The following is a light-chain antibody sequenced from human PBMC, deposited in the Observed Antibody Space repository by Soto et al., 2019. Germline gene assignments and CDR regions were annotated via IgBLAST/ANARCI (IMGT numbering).Light chain of an antibody. CDR2: EGS. Sequence: QSLLPQPACVSGSPGQSITISCSGSISDVGSSGPVSWYQHHPGQVPKLIIYEGSRRPSGVSSRFSGSKTGNTASLTITGLQAEDEANYYCSSYSGINNYVFGTGTKVTVL. J-gene: IGLJ1*01. CDR3: SSYSGINNYV. CDR1: ISDVGSSGP. V-gene: IGLV2-14*02.